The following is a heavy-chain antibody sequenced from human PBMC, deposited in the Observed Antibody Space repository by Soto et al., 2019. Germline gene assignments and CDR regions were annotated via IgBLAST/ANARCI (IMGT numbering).Heavy chain of an antibody. CDR2: IYWDDDK. CDR1: GFSLSTGGMS. D-gene: IGHD1-1*01. V-gene: IGHV2-5*02. Sequence: QITLKESGPTLVKPTQTLTLTCTFSGFSLSTGGMSVGWIRQPPGKALEWLALIYWDDDKRYSPSLKSRLTIXKXTXXNQVVLTTTNLDPVDTATYYCAHAHPNWTYNWFDPWGQGTLVTVSS. J-gene: IGHJ5*02. CDR3: AHAHPNWTYNWFDP.